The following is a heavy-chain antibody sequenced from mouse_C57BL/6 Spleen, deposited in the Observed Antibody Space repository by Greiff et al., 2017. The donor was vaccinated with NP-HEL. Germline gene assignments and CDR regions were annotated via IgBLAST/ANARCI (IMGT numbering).Heavy chain of an antibody. Sequence: EVKLMESGGGLVKPGGSLKLSCAASGFTFSSYAMSWVRQTPEKRLEWVATISDGGSYTYYPDNVKGRFTISRDNTTNNLYLQMSHLKSEDTAMYYCARGLDSSGYVDFDYWGQGTTLTVSS. D-gene: IGHD3-2*02. CDR2: ISDGGSYT. CDR1: GFTFSSYA. CDR3: ARGLDSSGYVDFDY. V-gene: IGHV5-4*03. J-gene: IGHJ2*01.